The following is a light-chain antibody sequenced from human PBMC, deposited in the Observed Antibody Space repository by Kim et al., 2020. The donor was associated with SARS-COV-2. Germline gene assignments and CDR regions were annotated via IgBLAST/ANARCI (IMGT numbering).Light chain of an antibody. CDR1: QSVSSY. V-gene: IGKV3-11*01. CDR2: DAS. CDR3: QQRSNWPWT. Sequence: LSPGERATLSCRASQSVSSYVAWYQQKLGQAPRLLIYDASNRATGIPARFSGSGSGTDFTLAISSLEPEDFAIYYCQQRSNWPWTFGQGTKVDIK. J-gene: IGKJ1*01.